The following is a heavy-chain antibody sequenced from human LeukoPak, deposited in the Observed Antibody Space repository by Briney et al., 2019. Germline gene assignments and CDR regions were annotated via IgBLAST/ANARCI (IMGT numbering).Heavy chain of an antibody. Sequence: GASVTVSCTASGYTFTSYGISWVRQAPGQGLEWMGWISAYNGNTNYAQKLQGRVTMTTDTSTSTAYMELRSLRSDDTAVYYCARVQVGATDNWFDPWGQGTLVTVSS. D-gene: IGHD1-26*01. CDR3: ARVQVGATDNWFDP. J-gene: IGHJ5*02. V-gene: IGHV1-18*01. CDR2: ISAYNGNT. CDR1: GYTFTSYG.